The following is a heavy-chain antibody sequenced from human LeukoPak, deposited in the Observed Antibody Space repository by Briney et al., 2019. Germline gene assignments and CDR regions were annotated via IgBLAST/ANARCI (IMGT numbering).Heavy chain of an antibody. J-gene: IGHJ5*02. Sequence: SETLSLTCTVSGVSISSSSYYWGWIRQPPGKGLEWIGIIYYSGNTYYNPSLKSRVTISVDTSKSQFSLKLSSVTATDTAVYYCASLRSGTGTFDPWGQGTLVTVSS. CDR3: ASLRSGTGTFDP. D-gene: IGHD4-17*01. CDR1: GVSISSSSYY. V-gene: IGHV4-39*01. CDR2: IYYSGNT.